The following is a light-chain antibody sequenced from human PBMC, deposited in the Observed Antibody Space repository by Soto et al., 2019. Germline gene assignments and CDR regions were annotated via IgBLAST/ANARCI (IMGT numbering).Light chain of an antibody. CDR1: QSVTSNY. CDR2: AAS. J-gene: IGKJ1*01. V-gene: IGKV3-20*01. CDR3: QQSGGSPPET. Sequence: ESVLTQSPGTLSLSPGERATLSCRASQSVTSNYLAWYQQRPGQAPRLLIYAASSRATGIPDRFSGSGSVTDFTLTISRLEPEDFAVYYCQQSGGSPPETFGQGTKVEIK.